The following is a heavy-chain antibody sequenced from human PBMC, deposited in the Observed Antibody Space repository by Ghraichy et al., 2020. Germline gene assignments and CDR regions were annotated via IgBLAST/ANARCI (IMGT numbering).Heavy chain of an antibody. CDR2: IYTSGST. Sequence: SETLSLTCTVSGGSISSYYWSWIRQPAGKGLEWIGRIYTSGSTNYNPSLKSRVTMSVDTSKNQFSLKLSSVTAADTAVYYCAREAMVRGVSFRSMDVWGQGTTVTVSS. CDR3: AREAMVRGVSFRSMDV. D-gene: IGHD3-10*01. J-gene: IGHJ6*02. V-gene: IGHV4-4*07. CDR1: GGSISSYY.